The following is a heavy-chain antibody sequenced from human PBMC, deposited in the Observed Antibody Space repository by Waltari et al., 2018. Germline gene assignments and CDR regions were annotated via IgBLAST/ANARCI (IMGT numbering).Heavy chain of an antibody. CDR2: IYYSGRT. J-gene: IGHJ4*02. Sequence: QVQLQESGPGLVKPSQTLSLTCTVSGGSISSGGYYWSWLRQHPGKGLEWIGYIYYSGRTYYNTSLKSLVTISVDTSKNQFYLKLSSVTAADTAVYYCARESGYYTGIFDYWGQGTLVTVSS. CDR3: ARESGYYTGIFDY. D-gene: IGHD3-3*01. V-gene: IGHV4-31*01. CDR1: GGSISSGGYY.